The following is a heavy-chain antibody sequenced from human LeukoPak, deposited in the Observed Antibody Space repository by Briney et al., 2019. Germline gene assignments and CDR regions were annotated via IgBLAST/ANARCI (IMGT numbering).Heavy chain of an antibody. Sequence: GRSQRLSCAASEFPFSTYDMHWVRQAPGKGLEWVAVISNDGSKAFYADSVKGRFTISRDNSKNTVYLQMNSLRAEDTAVYYCARDWRMVRGVIKGVIDFWGQGTLVTVSS. CDR3: ARDWRMVRGVIKGVIDF. CDR1: EFPFSTYD. CDR2: ISNDGSKA. V-gene: IGHV3-30*04. J-gene: IGHJ4*02. D-gene: IGHD3-10*01.